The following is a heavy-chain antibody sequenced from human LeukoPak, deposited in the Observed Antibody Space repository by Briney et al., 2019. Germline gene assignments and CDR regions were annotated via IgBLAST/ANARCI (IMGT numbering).Heavy chain of an antibody. CDR3: ARDKERGSGSLTHYFDY. Sequence: GGSLRLSCAASGFTFNNSTMHWVRQAPGEGLEWVAVISYDGGDKYYADSMKGRFTISRDNFKNTLYLQMNSLRAEDTAVYYCARDKERGSGSLTHYFDYWGQGTLVTVSS. CDR1: GFTFNNST. CDR2: ISYDGGDK. V-gene: IGHV3-30-3*01. J-gene: IGHJ4*02. D-gene: IGHD3-10*01.